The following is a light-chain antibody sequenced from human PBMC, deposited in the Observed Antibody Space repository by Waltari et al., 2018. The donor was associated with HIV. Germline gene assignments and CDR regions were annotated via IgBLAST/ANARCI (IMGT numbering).Light chain of an antibody. CDR3: QQYNNWPLT. CDR1: QSVSSK. V-gene: IGKV3-15*01. CDR2: GAS. Sequence: EIVMTQSPATLSVAPGERATLSCRASQSVSSKLAWYQQKPGQAPRLLIYGASTRATGIPARFSGGGSGTEFTLTISSLQSEDFVVYYCQQYNNWPLTFGGGTRVEI. J-gene: IGKJ4*01.